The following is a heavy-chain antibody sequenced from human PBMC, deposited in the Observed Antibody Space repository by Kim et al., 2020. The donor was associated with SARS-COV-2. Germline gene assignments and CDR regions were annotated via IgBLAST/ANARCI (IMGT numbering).Heavy chain of an antibody. V-gene: IGHV4-39*07. CDR2: IYYSGST. D-gene: IGHD3-10*01. Sequence: SETLSLTCTVSGGSISSSSYYWGWIRQPPGKGLEWIGSIYYSGSTYYNPSLKSRVTISVDTSKNQFSLKLSSVTAADTAVYYCARHIGFGELFGYFDYWGQGTLVTVSS. CDR3: ARHIGFGELFGYFDY. CDR1: GGSISSSSYY. J-gene: IGHJ4*02.